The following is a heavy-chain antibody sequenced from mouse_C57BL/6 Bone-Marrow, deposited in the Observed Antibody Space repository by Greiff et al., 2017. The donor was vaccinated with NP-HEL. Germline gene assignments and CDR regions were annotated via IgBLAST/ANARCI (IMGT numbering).Heavy chain of an antibody. CDR2: IRPDSGST. J-gene: IGHJ2*01. CDR3: ARRRKSDYDPPFDY. Sequence: QVQLQQPGAELVKPGASVKLSCTASGYTFTSYWMPWVRQRPGQGLEWIGMIRPDSGSTNYNEKFKSRATLTVDKSSSTAYMQLSSLTSEDSAVYYCARRRKSDYDPPFDYWGQGTTLTVSS. V-gene: IGHV1-64*01. CDR1: GYTFTSYW. D-gene: IGHD2-4*01.